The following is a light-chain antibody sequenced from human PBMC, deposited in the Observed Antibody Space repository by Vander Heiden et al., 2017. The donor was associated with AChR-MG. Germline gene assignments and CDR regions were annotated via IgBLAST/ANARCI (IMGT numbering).Light chain of an antibody. V-gene: IGLV3-25*03. Sequence: SRELTQPPSVSVFPGQTAIITCSGDVLAKKYSYWYQQRPGQAPRMVVFKDNERPSGIPERFSGSSSGTIVTLTITDVQAEDEADYYCQSGDSRTAVFGTGTKVTVL. CDR2: KDN. CDR1: VLAKKY. J-gene: IGLJ1*01. CDR3: QSGDSRTAV.